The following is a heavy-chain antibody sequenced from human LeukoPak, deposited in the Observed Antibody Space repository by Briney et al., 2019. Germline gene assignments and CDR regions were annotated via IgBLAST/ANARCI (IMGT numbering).Heavy chain of an antibody. CDR1: GFTFSSYW. CDR2: ITHSGST. J-gene: IGHJ4*02. Sequence: GSLRLSCAASGFTFSSYWMHWIRQPPGKGLEWIGEITHSGSTNSNPTLKSRVTISQDISKNRFSLKLSSVTAADTAVYYCARYYDVLTGYYTFDYWGQGTLVTVSS. CDR3: ARYYDVLTGYYTFDY. V-gene: IGHV4-34*01. D-gene: IGHD3-9*01.